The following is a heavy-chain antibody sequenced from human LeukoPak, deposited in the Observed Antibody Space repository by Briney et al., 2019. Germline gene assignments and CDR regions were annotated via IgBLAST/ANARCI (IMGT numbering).Heavy chain of an antibody. J-gene: IGHJ4*02. V-gene: IGHV4-39*07. CDR2: IYYTGST. D-gene: IGHD4-17*01. CDR3: ARLTYYGDYGEFDY. Sequence: WVRQAPGKGLERIGSIYYTGSTYYNPSLKSRITISVDTSKNQFSLKLSSATAADTAFYYCARLTYYGDYGEFDYWGQGTLVTVSS.